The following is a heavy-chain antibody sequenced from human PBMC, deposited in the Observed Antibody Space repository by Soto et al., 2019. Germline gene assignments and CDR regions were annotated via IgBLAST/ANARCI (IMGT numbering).Heavy chain of an antibody. V-gene: IGHV3-30*18. D-gene: IGHD5-12*01. CDR1: GFTFSSYG. J-gene: IGHJ4*02. CDR2: ISYDGSNK. CDR3: AKDRGYSGYEQIDY. Sequence: QVQLVESGGGVVQPGRSLRLSCAASGFTFSSYGMHWVRQAPGKGLEWVAVISYDGSNKYYADSVKGRFTISRDNSKNTLYLQMNSLRAEETAVYYCAKDRGYSGYEQIDYWGQGTLVTVSS.